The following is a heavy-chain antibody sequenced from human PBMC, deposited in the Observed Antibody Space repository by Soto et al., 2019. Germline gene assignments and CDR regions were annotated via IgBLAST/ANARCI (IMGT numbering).Heavy chain of an antibody. V-gene: IGHV1-8*01. D-gene: IGHD6-13*01. CDR3: ARVKSIAAAGTDI. CDR1: GYTFTSYD. J-gene: IGHJ3*02. Sequence: ASVTVSCKASGYTFTSYDINWVRQATGQGLEWMGWMNPNSGNTGYAQKFQGRVTMTRNTSISTAYMELSSLRSEDTAVYYCARVKSIAAAGTDIWGQGTMVTVSS. CDR2: MNPNSGNT.